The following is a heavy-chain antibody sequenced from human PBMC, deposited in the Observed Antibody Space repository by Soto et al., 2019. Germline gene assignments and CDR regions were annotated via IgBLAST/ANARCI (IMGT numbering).Heavy chain of an antibody. J-gene: IGHJ6*02. Sequence: EVQLLESGGGLVQPGGSLRLSCAGSGFTFNNYAMTWVRQAPGKGLEWVSGISGSGGYINHADSVQGRFTISRDNSKNTLYLQMNSLRAEDTAVYHCVKAGDHYFYYGMDVWGQGTTVTVSS. V-gene: IGHV3-23*01. CDR3: VKAGDHYFYYGMDV. CDR1: GFTFNNYA. D-gene: IGHD3-16*01. CDR2: ISGSGGYI.